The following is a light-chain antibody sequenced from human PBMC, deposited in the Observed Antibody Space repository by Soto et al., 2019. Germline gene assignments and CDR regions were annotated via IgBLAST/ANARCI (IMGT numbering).Light chain of an antibody. J-gene: IGKJ1*01. V-gene: IGKV1-5*01. CDR2: YXS. CDR1: QSSXSW. CDR3: QHYNIHSEA. Sequence: DLPLTRYASTLSKSVGARGSITCRASQSSXSWLAWYQQEPGKAPKLLIDYXSSLEMGCPSRFSGSGSGTEFTLTISILQPYNFETYYYQHYNIHSEAFGQGTKVDIK.